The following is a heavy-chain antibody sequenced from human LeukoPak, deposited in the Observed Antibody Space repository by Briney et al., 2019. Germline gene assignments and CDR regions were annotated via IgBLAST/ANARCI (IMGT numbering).Heavy chain of an antibody. CDR3: ARDGPPNIEVVVAATPLYYYGMDV. CDR1: GGSIGSSNW. J-gene: IGHJ6*02. V-gene: IGHV4-4*01. D-gene: IGHD2-15*01. Sequence: SETLSLTCAVSGGSIGSSNWWSWVRQPPGKGLEWIGEIYHSGSTNYNPSLKSRVTISVDKSKNQFSLKLSSVTAADTAVYCCARDGPPNIEVVVAATPLYYYGMDVWGQGTTVTVSS. CDR2: IYHSGST.